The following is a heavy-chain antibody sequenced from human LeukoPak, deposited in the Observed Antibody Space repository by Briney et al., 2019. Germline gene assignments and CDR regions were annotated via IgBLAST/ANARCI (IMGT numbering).Heavy chain of an antibody. CDR3: ARGGGEQTYYDFWSGYLYFDY. Sequence: ASVKVSCKASGYTFTSYGISWVRQAPGQGLVWMGWISAYNGNTNYAQKFQGRVTMTRNTSISTAYMELSSLRSEDTAVYYCARGGGEQTYYDFWSGYLYFDYWGQGTLVTVSS. D-gene: IGHD3-3*01. CDR2: ISAYNGNT. V-gene: IGHV1-18*01. CDR1: GYTFTSYG. J-gene: IGHJ4*02.